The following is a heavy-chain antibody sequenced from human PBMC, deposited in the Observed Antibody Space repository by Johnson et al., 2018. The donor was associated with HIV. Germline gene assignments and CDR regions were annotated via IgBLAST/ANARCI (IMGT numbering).Heavy chain of an antibody. CDR2: IFTVGDV. CDR3: ARVDRSWAFDI. D-gene: IGHD3-16*02. Sequence: EVQLVESGGGLAQPGGSLRLSCAASGITVSSNYMSWVRQAPGKGLEWVSVIFTVGDVYYADSVKGRFTISRDNSKNILYLQMNSLRAEDTAVYYCARVDRSWAFDIWGQGTMVTVSS. J-gene: IGHJ3*02. V-gene: IGHV3-66*01. CDR1: GITVSSNY.